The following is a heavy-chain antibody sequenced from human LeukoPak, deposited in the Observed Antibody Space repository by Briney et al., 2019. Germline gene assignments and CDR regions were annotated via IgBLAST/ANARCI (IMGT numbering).Heavy chain of an antibody. CDR2: IYYSGST. CDR3: ARRYRAATGVVDY. CDR1: GGSISSSSYY. J-gene: IGHJ4*02. D-gene: IGHD7-27*01. Sequence: PSETLSLTCTVSGGSISSSSYYWGWIRQPPGKGLEWIGSIYYSGSTYYNPSLKSRVTISVDTSKNQFSLKLSSVTAADTAVYYCARRYRAATGVVDYWGQGTLVTVSS. V-gene: IGHV4-39*01.